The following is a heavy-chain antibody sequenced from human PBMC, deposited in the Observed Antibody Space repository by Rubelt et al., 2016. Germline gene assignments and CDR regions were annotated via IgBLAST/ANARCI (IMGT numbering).Heavy chain of an antibody. J-gene: IGHJ5*02. CDR2: INSDGSIT. V-gene: IGHV3-74*01. CDR3: ARDLTPVGAMDP. D-gene: IGHD1-26*01. Sequence: INSDGSITRYADSVQGRFTISRDNAKNSLYLQMNSLRAEDTALYHCARDLTPVGAMDPWGQGTLVTVSS.